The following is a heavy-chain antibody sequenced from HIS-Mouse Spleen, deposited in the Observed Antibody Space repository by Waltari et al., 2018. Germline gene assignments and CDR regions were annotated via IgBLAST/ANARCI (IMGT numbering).Heavy chain of an antibody. D-gene: IGHD6-13*01. CDR1: GGSISSSSYY. J-gene: IGHJ5*02. V-gene: IGHV4-39*07. CDR2: IYYSGST. Sequence: QLQLQESGPGLVKPSETLSLTCTVSGGSISSSSYYWGWIRQPPGKGLGWIGSIYYSGSTFYTPSIKGRVTISVDTSKNQFSLKLSSVTAADTAVYYCARSEQQLKRSVWFDPWGQGTLVTVSS. CDR3: ARSEQQLKRSVWFDP.